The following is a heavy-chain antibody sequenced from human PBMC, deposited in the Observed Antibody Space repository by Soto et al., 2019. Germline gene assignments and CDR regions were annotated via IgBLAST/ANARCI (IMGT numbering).Heavy chain of an antibody. V-gene: IGHV3-48*02. CDR3: VRDIGCSAGSCYDSVLDV. J-gene: IGHJ6*02. CDR2: ISSSSRTI. D-gene: IGHD2-15*01. Sequence: EVQLVESGGGLVQPGGSLRLSCAASGFTFSGYSMNWVRQAPGKGLEWVSYISSSSRTIYYADSVKGRFSISRHNAKKLLFPQMNRLIYEDRAVYSCVRDIGCSAGSCYDSVLDVWGQGTTVTVSS. CDR1: GFTFSGYS.